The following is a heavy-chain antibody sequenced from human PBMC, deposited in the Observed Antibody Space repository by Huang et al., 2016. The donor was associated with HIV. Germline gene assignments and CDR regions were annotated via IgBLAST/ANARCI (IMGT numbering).Heavy chain of an antibody. CDR3: AMSLRYQYDSRSYWGRYFDY. J-gene: IGHJ4*02. Sequence: QVQLEQSGPAVRKPGSSVKVSCQASGGSFSDQIISWVRQAPGQRFEWMGVIIPLVGVPAYEKEFKGRVTSTADESTATIYMELNSLTSEDTAVYYCAMSLRYQYDSRSYWGRYFDYWGQGTLVTVSS. CDR2: IIPLVGVP. CDR1: GGSFSDQI. V-gene: IGHV1-69*01. D-gene: IGHD3-16*01.